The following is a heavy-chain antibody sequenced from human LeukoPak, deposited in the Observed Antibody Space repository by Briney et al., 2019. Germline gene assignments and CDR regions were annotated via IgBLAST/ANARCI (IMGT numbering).Heavy chain of an antibody. J-gene: IGHJ6*03. V-gene: IGHV3-30*02. Sequence: GGSLRLSCAASGFTFSSYGMHWVRQAPGKGLEWVAFIRYDGSNKYYADSVKGRFTISRDNSKKTLYLQMNSLRAEDMAVYYCAKESGYEYYYYYYMDVWGKGTTVTISS. CDR3: AKESGYEYYYYYYMDV. CDR1: GFTFSSYG. CDR2: IRYDGSNK. D-gene: IGHD5-12*01.